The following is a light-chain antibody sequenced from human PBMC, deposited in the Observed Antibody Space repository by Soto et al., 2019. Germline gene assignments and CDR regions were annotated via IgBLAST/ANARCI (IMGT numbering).Light chain of an antibody. V-gene: IGKV1-5*03. J-gene: IGKJ1*01. CDR1: QSISSW. Sequence: DIQMTQSPSTLSASVGDRVTITCRASQSISSWLAWYQQKPGKAPKLLIYKASSLEGGVPTRFSGSGFGTEFTLNTASLHPDDFATYYGQQYNSCQWTFGRGTKVEIK. CDR3: QQYNSCQWT. CDR2: KAS.